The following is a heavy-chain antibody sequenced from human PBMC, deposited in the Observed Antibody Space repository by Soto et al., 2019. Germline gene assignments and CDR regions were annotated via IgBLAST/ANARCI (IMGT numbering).Heavy chain of an antibody. Sequence: PGGSLRLSCAASGFTVSSNYMNWVRQAPGKGLEWVSVIYSGGNTYYADSVKGRFTISRDNSKNTLYLQVNNLRAEDTAVYYCARGLSSGYLILGYWGQGTLVTVSS. D-gene: IGHD3-22*01. CDR3: ARGLSSGYLILGY. J-gene: IGHJ4*02. CDR1: GFTVSSNY. CDR2: IYSGGNT. V-gene: IGHV3-53*01.